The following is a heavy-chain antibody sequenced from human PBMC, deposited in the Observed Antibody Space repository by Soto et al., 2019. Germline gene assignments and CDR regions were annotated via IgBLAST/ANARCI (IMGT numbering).Heavy chain of an antibody. D-gene: IGHD3-22*01. CDR3: AKDHHYDSGWGDYDGMDV. CDR2: ISYDGSNK. J-gene: IGHJ6*02. Sequence: QVQLVESGGGVVQPGRSLRLSCAASGFTFSSYGMHWVRQAPGKGLEWVAVISYDGSNKYYADSVKGRFTISRDNSKNTLYLQMNSLRAEDTAVYYCAKDHHYDSGWGDYDGMDVWGQGTTVTVSS. V-gene: IGHV3-30*18. CDR1: GFTFSSYG.